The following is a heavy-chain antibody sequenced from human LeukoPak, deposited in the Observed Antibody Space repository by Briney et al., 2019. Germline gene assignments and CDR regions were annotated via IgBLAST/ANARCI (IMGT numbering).Heavy chain of an antibody. Sequence: PGGSLRLSCAASGFTFSSYSMNWVRQAPGKGLEWVSSISSSSSYTYYADSVKGRFTISRDNAKNSLYLQMNSLRAEDTAVYYCARDSREYYYYYYMDVWGKGTTVTVSS. V-gene: IGHV3-21*01. CDR3: ARDSREYYYYYYMDV. CDR2: ISSSSSYT. J-gene: IGHJ6*03. CDR1: GFTFSSYS.